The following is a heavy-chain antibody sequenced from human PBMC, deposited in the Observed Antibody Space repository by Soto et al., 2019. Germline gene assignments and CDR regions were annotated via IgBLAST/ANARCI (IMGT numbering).Heavy chain of an antibody. CDR3: ARDFMAAAFPSDAFDI. J-gene: IGHJ3*02. V-gene: IGHV3-30-3*01. Sequence: QVQLVESGGGVVQPGRSLRLSCAASGFTFSSYAMHWVRQAPGKGLEWVAVISYDGSNKYYADSVKGRFTISRDNSKNTLYLQMNSLRAEDTAVYYCARDFMAAAFPSDAFDIWGQGTMVTVSS. CDR1: GFTFSSYA. CDR2: ISYDGSNK. D-gene: IGHD6-13*01.